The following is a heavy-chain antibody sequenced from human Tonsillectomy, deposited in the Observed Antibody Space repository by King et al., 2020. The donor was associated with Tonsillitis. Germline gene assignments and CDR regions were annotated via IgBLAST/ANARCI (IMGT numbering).Heavy chain of an antibody. CDR3: CTDTPGVGYGEFEH. CDR1: GFTFTNAW. Sequence: VQLVESGGGLVKPGGSLRLSCAASGFTFTNAWMSWVRQTPGKGLEWVGRIRNKAGGATTEYAAPVKGRFTISRDDSKNTLYLQMNSLESEDTAVYYCCTDTPGVGYGEFEHWGQGTLVTVSS. J-gene: IGHJ4*02. V-gene: IGHV3-15*01. D-gene: IGHD5-12*01. CDR2: IRNKAGGATT.